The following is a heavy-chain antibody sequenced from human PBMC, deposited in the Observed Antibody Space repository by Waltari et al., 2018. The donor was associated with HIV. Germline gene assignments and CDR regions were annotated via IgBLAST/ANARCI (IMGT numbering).Heavy chain of an antibody. CDR3: ARETYYYDSSGPYFDY. V-gene: IGHV3-48*01. CDR2: ISSSSSTI. CDR1: GFTFTSYG. D-gene: IGHD3-22*01. J-gene: IGHJ4*02. Sequence: EVQLVESGGGLVQPGGSLRLSCAASGFTFTSYGMNWVRQAPGKGLEWVSFISSSSSTIYYADSVKGRFTISRDNAKNSLYLQINSLRAEDTAVYYCARETYYYDSSGPYFDYWGQGTLVTVSS.